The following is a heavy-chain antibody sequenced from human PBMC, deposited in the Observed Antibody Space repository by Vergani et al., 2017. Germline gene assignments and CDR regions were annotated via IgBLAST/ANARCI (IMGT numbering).Heavy chain of an antibody. Sequence: EVELVQSGPEMRKPGESLKISCKGSEYSFGNYWIGWVRQMPGKGLEWMGIIYPADSDTRYSPSFQGQVTISAYKSISTAFLKWDSLKASDTALYYCARHTTYTDSWGQGTLVTVSS. CDR3: ARHTTYTDS. V-gene: IGHV5-51*01. J-gene: IGHJ4*02. CDR1: EYSFGNYW. CDR2: IYPADSDT. D-gene: IGHD1-1*01.